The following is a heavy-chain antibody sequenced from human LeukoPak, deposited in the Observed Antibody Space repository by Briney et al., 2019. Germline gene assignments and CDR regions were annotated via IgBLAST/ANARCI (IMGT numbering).Heavy chain of an antibody. Sequence: SETLSLTCTVSGGSISSGGYYWSWIRQPPGKGLEWIGYIYHSGSTYYNPSLKSRVTISVDRSKNQSSLKLSSVTAADTAVYYCARLVDYGSGKNDAFDIWGQGTMVTVSS. CDR3: ARLVDYGSGKNDAFDI. CDR2: IYHSGST. D-gene: IGHD3-10*01. CDR1: GGSISSGGYY. J-gene: IGHJ3*02. V-gene: IGHV4-30-2*01.